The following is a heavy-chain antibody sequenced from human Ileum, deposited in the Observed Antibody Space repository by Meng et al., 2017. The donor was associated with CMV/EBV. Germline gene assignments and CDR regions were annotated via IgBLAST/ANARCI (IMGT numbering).Heavy chain of an antibody. D-gene: IGHD3-22*01. CDR3: AKAGSGYYYRPS. CDR1: GFTFSSYA. V-gene: IGHV3-23*03. J-gene: IGHJ4*02. Sequence: CVASGFTFSSYAMSWVRQAPGKGLEWVSVIYSGGSGTYYIDSVKGRFTISRDNSKNTLYLQMNNLRAEDTAVYFCAKAGSGYYYRPSWGQGTLVTVSS. CDR2: IYSGGSGT.